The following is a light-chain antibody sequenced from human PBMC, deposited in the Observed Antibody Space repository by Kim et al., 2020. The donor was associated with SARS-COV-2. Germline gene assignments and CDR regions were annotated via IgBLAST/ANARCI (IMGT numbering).Light chain of an antibody. Sequence: FMLTQPRSVSESPGKTVTISCTRTGGSIASNSVQWYQQRPGSAPRSVIYEDKQRPSGVPDRFSGSIDSSSNSASLTISGLRAEDEADYYCQSYDSSGVIFGGGTQLTVL. V-gene: IGLV6-57*04. J-gene: IGLJ2*01. CDR1: GGSIASNS. CDR3: QSYDSSGVI. CDR2: EDK.